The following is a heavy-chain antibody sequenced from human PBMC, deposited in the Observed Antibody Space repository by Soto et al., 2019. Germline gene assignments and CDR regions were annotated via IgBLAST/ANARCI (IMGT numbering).Heavy chain of an antibody. CDR2: IWYDGSNK. CDR1: GFTFSSYG. Sequence: GGSLRLSCAASGFTFSSYGMHWVRQAPGKGLEWVAVIWYDGSNKYYADSVKGRFTISRDNSKNTLYLQMNSLRAEDTAVYYCARDSARTYYDFWSGSNTWYYGMDVWGQGTTVTVSS. V-gene: IGHV3-33*01. CDR3: ARDSARTYYDFWSGSNTWYYGMDV. D-gene: IGHD3-3*01. J-gene: IGHJ6*02.